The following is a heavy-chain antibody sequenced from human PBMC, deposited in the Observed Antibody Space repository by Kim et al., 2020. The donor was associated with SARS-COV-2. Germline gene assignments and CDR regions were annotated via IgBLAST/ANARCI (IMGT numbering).Heavy chain of an antibody. CDR3: ARSPATRAKGAFDI. D-gene: IGHD2-2*01. Sequence: SQTLSLTCAISGDSVSSDSAAWNWIRQSPSRGLEWLGRTYYRSKWYNDYAVSVKSRITINPDTSKNQFSLQLNSMTPEDTAVYYCARSPATRAKGAFDIWGQGTMVTVSS. J-gene: IGHJ3*02. CDR2: TYYRSKWYN. V-gene: IGHV6-1*01. CDR1: GDSVSSDSAA.